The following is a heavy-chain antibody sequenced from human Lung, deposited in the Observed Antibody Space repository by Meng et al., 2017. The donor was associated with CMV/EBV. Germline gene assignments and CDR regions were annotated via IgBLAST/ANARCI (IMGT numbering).Heavy chain of an antibody. Sequence: ASVKVSXKASGYTFTSYDISWVRQAPGQGLEWMGWMNPNSGNTDSAQNFQGRVTMTRNTSISTAYMELSSLRSEDTAVYYCARAVYCIGTTCFFYPLDFWGQGTTVXVS. J-gene: IGHJ6*02. CDR3: ARAVYCIGTTCFFYPLDF. CDR1: GYTFTSYD. V-gene: IGHV1-8*01. D-gene: IGHD2-2*01. CDR2: MNPNSGNT.